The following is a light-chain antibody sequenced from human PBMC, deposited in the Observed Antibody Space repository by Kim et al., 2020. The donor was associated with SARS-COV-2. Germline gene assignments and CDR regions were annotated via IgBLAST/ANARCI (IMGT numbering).Light chain of an antibody. Sequence: EPDSISCRSSQSLLHSNGYNYLDWYLQKPGQSPQLLIYLGSNRASGVPDRFSGSGSGTDFTLKISRVEAEDVGVYYCMQALQTSYSFGQGTKLEI. CDR2: LGS. CDR1: QSLLHSNGYNY. CDR3: MQALQTSYS. J-gene: IGKJ2*03. V-gene: IGKV2-28*01.